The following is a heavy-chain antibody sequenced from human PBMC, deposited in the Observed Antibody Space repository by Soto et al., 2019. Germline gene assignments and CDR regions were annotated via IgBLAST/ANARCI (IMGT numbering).Heavy chain of an antibody. V-gene: IGHV1-69*06. CDR2: IIPIFGTA. CDR3: ASTLYYYDSSGYDPFDY. D-gene: IGHD3-22*01. CDR1: GGTFCSYA. J-gene: IGHJ4*02. Sequence: GASVKVSCKASGGTFCSYAISWVRQAPGQGLEWMGGIIPIFGTANYAQKFQGRVTITADKSTSTAYMELSSLRSEDTAVYYCASTLYYYDSSGYDPFDYWGQGTLVTVSS.